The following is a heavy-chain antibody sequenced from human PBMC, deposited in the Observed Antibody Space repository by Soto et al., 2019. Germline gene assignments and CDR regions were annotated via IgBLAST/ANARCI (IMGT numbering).Heavy chain of an antibody. J-gene: IGHJ4*02. CDR1: GFTFSDYY. V-gene: IGHV3-11*01. CDR3: ARDWRQYSMKGYFDY. Sequence: GGSLRLSCAASGFTFSDYYMSWIRQAPGKGLEWVSYISSSGSTIYYADSVKGRFTISRDNAKNSLYLQMNSLRAEDTAVYYCARDWRQYSMKGYFDYWGQGTLVTVSS. D-gene: IGHD1-26*01. CDR2: ISSSGSTI.